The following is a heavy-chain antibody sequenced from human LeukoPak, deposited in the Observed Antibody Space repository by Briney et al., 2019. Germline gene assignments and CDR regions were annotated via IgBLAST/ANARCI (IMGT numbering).Heavy chain of an antibody. CDR2: IIPIFGTA. Sequence: SVKVSCKASGGTFSSYAISWERQAPGQGLEWMGRIIPIFGTANYAQKFQGRVTITTDESASTAYMELSSLRSEDTAVYYCARETDSSGYIVVYFDYWGQGTLVTVSS. V-gene: IGHV1-69*05. D-gene: IGHD3-22*01. J-gene: IGHJ4*02. CDR1: GGTFSSYA. CDR3: ARETDSSGYIVVYFDY.